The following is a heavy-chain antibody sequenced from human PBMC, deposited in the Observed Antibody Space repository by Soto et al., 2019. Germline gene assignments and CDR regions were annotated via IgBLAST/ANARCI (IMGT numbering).Heavy chain of an antibody. J-gene: IGHJ6*02. Sequence: QVQLVQSGAEGKKPGSSVKVSCKASGGTFSSYAISWVRQAPGQGLEWMGGIIPIFGTANYAQKFQGRVTITADEPTSSTYRGLSSLRSEDTAVYYCARGGTIPPYYYYSMDVWCQGTTDTVSS. CDR2: IIPIFGTA. CDR1: GGTFSSYA. V-gene: IGHV1-69*01. D-gene: IGHD3-3*01. CDR3: ARGGTIPPYYYYSMDV.